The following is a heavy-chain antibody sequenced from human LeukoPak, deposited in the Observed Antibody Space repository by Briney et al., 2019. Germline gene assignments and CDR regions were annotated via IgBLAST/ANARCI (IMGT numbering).Heavy chain of an antibody. CDR2: ISWNSGSI. J-gene: IGHJ3*02. CDR1: GFTFDDYA. V-gene: IGHV3-9*01. D-gene: IGHD6-19*01. CDR3: AKDKISGWHDAFDI. Sequence: PGRSLRLSCAASGFTFDDYAMHWVRHAPGKGLEWVSGISWNSGSIGYADSVKGRFTISRDNAKNSLYLQMNSLRAEDTALYYCAKDKISGWHDAFDIWGQGTMVTVSS.